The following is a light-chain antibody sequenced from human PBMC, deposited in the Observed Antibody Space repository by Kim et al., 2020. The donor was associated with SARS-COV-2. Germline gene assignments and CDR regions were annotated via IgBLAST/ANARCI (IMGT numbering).Light chain of an antibody. CDR1: NNDMGRYNY. J-gene: IGLJ2*01. V-gene: IGLV2-11*01. Sequence: QSVTLSCTGTNNDMGRYNYVSWYQLHPGKAPKLSIYDVTRRPSGVPHRFSGSKSADTASLTISGLQTEDEADYYCCSYAGSDSFVVFGGGTQLTVL. CDR2: DVT. CDR3: CSYAGSDSFVV.